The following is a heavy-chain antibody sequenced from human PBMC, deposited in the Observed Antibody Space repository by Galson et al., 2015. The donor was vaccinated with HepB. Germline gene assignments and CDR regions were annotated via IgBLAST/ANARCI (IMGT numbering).Heavy chain of an antibody. D-gene: IGHD6-19*01. CDR2: IIPIFGTA. CDR3: ASGDIAVEADYYYGMDV. V-gene: IGHV1-69*13. CDR1: GGTFSSYA. Sequence: SVKVSCKASGGTFSSYAISWVRQAPGQGLEWMGGIIPIFGTANYAQKFQGRVTITADESTSTAYMELSSLRSEDTAVYYCASGDIAVEADYYYGMDVWGQGTTVTVSS. J-gene: IGHJ6*02.